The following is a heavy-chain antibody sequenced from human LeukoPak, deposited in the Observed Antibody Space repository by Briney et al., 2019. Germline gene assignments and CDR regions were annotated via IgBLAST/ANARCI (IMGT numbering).Heavy chain of an antibody. J-gene: IGHJ4*02. CDR1: GFTFSSYS. Sequence: GGSLRLSCAASGFTFSSYSMNWVRQAPGKGLEWVSAISSSGGSTFYADSVKGRFTISRDNSKNTLYLQTISLRDEDTAVYFCAKGGNQYSGSYGDYWGQGTLVTVSS. V-gene: IGHV3-23*01. CDR3: AKGGNQYSGSYGDY. CDR2: ISSSGGST. D-gene: IGHD1-26*01.